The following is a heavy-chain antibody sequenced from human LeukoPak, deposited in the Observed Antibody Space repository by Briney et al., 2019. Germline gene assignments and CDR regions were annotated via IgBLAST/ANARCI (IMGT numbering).Heavy chain of an antibody. CDR3: ARDNTGTRNYYYMDV. J-gene: IGHJ6*03. CDR2: IYYSGST. D-gene: IGHD1-7*01. Sequence: SETLSLTCTVSGGSISDYYWSWIRQPPGKGLEWIGYIYYSGSTNYNPSLKSRVTISVDKSKNQFSLKLSSVTAADTAVYYCARDNTGTRNYYYMDVWGKGTTVTVSS. V-gene: IGHV4-59*12. CDR1: GGSISDYY.